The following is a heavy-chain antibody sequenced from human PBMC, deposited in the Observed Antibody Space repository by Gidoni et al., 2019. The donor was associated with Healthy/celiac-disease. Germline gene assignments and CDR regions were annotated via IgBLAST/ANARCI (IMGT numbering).Heavy chain of an antibody. V-gene: IGHV1-46*01. D-gene: IGHD2-15*01. J-gene: IGHJ6*03. CDR3: ARDIVVVVAAKAYYYMDV. CDR2: INPSGGST. Sequence: QVQLVQSGAEVKKPGASVKVSCKASGYTFTSYYMHWVRQAPGQGLEWMGIINPSGGSTRYAQKFQGRVTMTRDTSTSTVYMELSSLRSEDTAVYYCARDIVVVVAAKAYYYMDVWGKGTTVTVSS. CDR1: GYTFTSYY.